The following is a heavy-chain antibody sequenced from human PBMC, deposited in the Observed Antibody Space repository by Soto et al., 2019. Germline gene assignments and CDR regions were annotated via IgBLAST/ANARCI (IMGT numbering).Heavy chain of an antibody. V-gene: IGHV1-58*01. CDR3: AAPLLETAGLFSLARFDMDV. CDR2: IVVGSGNT. Sequence: GASVKVSCKASGFTFTSSAVQWVRQARGQRLEWIGWIVVGSGNTNYAQKFQERVTITRDMSTSTAYMELSSLRSEDTAVYYCAAPLLETAGLFSLARFDMDVWGQGTTVTVSS. J-gene: IGHJ6*02. D-gene: IGHD6-13*01. CDR1: GFTFTSSA.